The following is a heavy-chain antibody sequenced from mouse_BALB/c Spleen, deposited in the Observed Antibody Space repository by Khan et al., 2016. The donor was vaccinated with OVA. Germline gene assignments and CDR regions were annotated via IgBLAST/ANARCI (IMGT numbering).Heavy chain of an antibody. D-gene: IGHD1-1*02. J-gene: IGHJ1*01. CDR1: GYTFTNYG. CDR3: ASGGYWYFDD. V-gene: IGHV9-3-1*01. Sequence: QIQLVQSGPELKKPGETVKISCKASGYTFTNYGMNWVKQTPGKGLKWMGWINTYTGEPTYADDFKGRFAYSLDTSASTAYLQINNLKNGDSATYFGASGGYWYFDDWGAGTTVTVSS. CDR2: INTYTGEP.